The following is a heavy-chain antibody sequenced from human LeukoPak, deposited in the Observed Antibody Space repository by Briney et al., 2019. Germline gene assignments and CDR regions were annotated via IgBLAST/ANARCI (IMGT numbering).Heavy chain of an antibody. D-gene: IGHD6-19*01. CDR2: IYPTDSDT. V-gene: IGHV5-51*01. CDR1: GYSFANYW. CDR3: ARQGDIAVAPLLGYGMDV. J-gene: IGHJ6*02. Sequence: GESLQISCKGSGYSFANYWIAWVRQMPGKGLEWMGIIYPTDSDTRYSPSFQGQITISADKSISTAYLQWSSLEASDTAVYYCARQGDIAVAPLLGYGMDVWGQGTTVTVSS.